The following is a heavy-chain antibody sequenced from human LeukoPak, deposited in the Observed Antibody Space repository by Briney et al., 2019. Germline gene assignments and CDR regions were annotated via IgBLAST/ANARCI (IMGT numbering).Heavy chain of an antibody. CDR2: IYHSGST. V-gene: IGHV4-30-2*01. CDR1: GGSISSGGYY. D-gene: IGHD6-13*01. CDR3: ARTSASSSWYREGFDL. Sequence: SQTLSLTCTVSGGSISSGGYYWSWIRQPPGKGLEWIGYIYHSGSTYYNPSLKSRVTISVDRSKNQFSLKLSSVTAADTAVYYCARTSASSSWYREGFDLWGRGTLVTVSS. J-gene: IGHJ2*01.